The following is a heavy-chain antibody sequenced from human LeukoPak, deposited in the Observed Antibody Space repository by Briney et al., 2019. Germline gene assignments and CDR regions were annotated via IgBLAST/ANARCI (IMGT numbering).Heavy chain of an antibody. V-gene: IGHV3-48*01. CDR2: ISNTGSVI. CDR1: GSTFRSHT. J-gene: IGHJ5*02. CDR3: AKDGQLWGGYFRGETNWFDP. D-gene: IGHD3-3*01. Sequence: GGSLRLSCAASGSTFRSHTMSWVRQAPGKELEWISYISNTGSVIYYADSVKGRFTISRDNSKNTLYLQMNSLRAEDTAVYYCAKDGQLWGGYFRGETNWFDPWGQGTLVTVSS.